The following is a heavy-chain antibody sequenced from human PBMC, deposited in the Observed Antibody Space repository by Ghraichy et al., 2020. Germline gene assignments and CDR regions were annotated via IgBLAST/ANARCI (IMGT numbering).Heavy chain of an antibody. V-gene: IGHV3-48*03. CDR1: GFIFSAYE. J-gene: IGHJ4*02. CDR2: ISSTATTT. CDR3: ARGYCSTSSCFYDY. Sequence: LSLTCAASGFIFSAYEMNWVRQAPGKGLEWVSYISSTATTTYYADSVKGRFTISRDNAKNTLFLQMNSLRAGDTAVYYCARGYCSTSSCFYDYWGQGTLVTVSS. D-gene: IGHD2-2*01.